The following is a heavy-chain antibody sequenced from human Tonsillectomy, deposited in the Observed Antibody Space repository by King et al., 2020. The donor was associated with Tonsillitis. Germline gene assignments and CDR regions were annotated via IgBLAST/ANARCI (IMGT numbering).Heavy chain of an antibody. Sequence: QLVESGGGLVQPGRSLRLSCAASGFTFDDYAMHWVRQAPGKGLEWVSGISWNSVGIGYADSVKGRFTISRDNAKNSLYLQVNSLRAEDTALYFCAKDWAPSIICYFDSWGQGTLVTVSS. CDR3: AKDWAPSIICYFDS. CDR1: GFTFDDYA. CDR2: ISWNSVGI. J-gene: IGHJ4*02. D-gene: IGHD2-2*01. V-gene: IGHV3-9*01.